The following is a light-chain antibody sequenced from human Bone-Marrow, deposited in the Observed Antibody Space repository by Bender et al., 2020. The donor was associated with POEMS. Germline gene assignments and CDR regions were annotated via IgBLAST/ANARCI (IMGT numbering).Light chain of an antibody. Sequence: QSALTQPPSASGSPGQSVTISCTGSSGDYVSWYQQLPGKAPKLLIYDVSHRPSGVPDRFSGSLSGNTASLTISGLQAEDEADYYCCSYARTSTWVFGGGTKVTVL. CDR2: DVS. J-gene: IGLJ3*02. CDR1: SGDY. V-gene: IGLV2-11*01. CDR3: CSYARTSTWV.